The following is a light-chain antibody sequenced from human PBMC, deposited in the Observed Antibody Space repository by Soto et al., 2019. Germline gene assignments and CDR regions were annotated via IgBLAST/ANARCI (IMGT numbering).Light chain of an antibody. Sequence: EIVMTQSPATLSVSPGERANLACRASQSVSSTLAWYQQKPGQAPRLLIYGASTRATGIPARFSGSGSGTEFTLTISSLQSEDFAVYYCQQYNNWPPWTFGQGTKVEIK. CDR3: QQYNNWPPWT. CDR2: GAS. V-gene: IGKV3-15*01. CDR1: QSVSST. J-gene: IGKJ1*01.